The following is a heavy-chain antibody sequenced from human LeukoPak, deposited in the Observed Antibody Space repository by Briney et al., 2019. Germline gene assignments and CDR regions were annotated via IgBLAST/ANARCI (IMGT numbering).Heavy chain of an antibody. CDR3: ARAARGYSYVMGDYFDY. CDR2: IIPILGIA. J-gene: IGHJ4*02. V-gene: IGHV1-69*02. CDR1: GGTFSSYT. D-gene: IGHD5-18*01. Sequence: SVKVSCKASGGTFSSYTISWVRQAPGQGLERMGRIIPILGIANYAQKFQGRVTITADKSTSTAYMKLSSLRSEDTAVYYCARAARGYSYVMGDYFDYWGQGTLVTVSS.